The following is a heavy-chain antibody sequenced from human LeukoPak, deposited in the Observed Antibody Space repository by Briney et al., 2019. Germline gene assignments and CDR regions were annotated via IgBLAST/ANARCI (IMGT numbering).Heavy chain of an antibody. CDR1: SGSISTYY. CDR2: IYTTGIA. V-gene: IGHV4-4*07. Sequence: SETLSLTCTLSSGSISTYYWSWIRQPAGKGLEWIGHIYTTGIANYNPSLKSRVTISVDTSKNQFSLKLSSVTAADTAVYYCATRTGTDAFDIWGQGTMVTVSS. CDR3: ATRTGTDAFDI. J-gene: IGHJ3*02.